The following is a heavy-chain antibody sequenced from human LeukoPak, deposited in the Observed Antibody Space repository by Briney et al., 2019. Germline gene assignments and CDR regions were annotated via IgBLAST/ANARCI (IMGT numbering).Heavy chain of an antibody. Sequence: ASVKVSCKASGYTFTSYYMHWVRQAPGQGLEWMGIINPSGGSTSYAQKFQGRVTMTRDTSTSTVYMELSSLRSEDTAVHYCARVGSGYDRDYWGQGTLVTVSS. CDR3: ARVGSGYDRDY. J-gene: IGHJ4*02. V-gene: IGHV1-46*01. CDR1: GYTFTSYY. CDR2: INPSGGST. D-gene: IGHD5-12*01.